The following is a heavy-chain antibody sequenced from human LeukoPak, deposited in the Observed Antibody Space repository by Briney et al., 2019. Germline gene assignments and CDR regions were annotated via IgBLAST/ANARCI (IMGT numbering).Heavy chain of an antibody. Sequence: GGSLRLSCAPSGLTFSSYAMSWVRQPPGKGLEWVSAISVSGGSTHYADSVKGRITISTDNSKNTLYLQMNSLRAEDTAVYYCAKDPRQQQYYFDYWGQGTLVTVSS. CDR1: GLTFSSYA. CDR3: AKDPRQQQYYFDY. D-gene: IGHD6-13*01. J-gene: IGHJ4*02. V-gene: IGHV3-23*01. CDR2: ISVSGGST.